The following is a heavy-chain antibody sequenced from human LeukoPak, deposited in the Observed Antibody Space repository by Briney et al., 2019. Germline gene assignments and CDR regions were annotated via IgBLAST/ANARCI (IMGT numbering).Heavy chain of an antibody. D-gene: IGHD2-15*01. CDR3: ARHRRGGSDYYYYMDV. CDR1: GYSFTSYW. Sequence: GESLKISCKGSGYSFTSYWIGWVRQMPGKGLEWMGIIYPGDSDTRYSPSFQGQVTISADKSISTAYLQWSSLKASDTAMYYCARHRRGGSDYYYYMDVWGKGTTVTISS. CDR2: IYPGDSDT. J-gene: IGHJ6*03. V-gene: IGHV5-51*01.